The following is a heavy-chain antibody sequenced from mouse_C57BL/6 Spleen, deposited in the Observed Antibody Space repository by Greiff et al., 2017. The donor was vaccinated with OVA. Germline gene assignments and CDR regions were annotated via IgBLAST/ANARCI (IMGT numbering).Heavy chain of an antibody. CDR3: AMDYYYGSSYVHYFDY. V-gene: IGHV5-17*01. CDR1: GFTFSDYG. Sequence: EVKLVESGGGLVKPGGSLKLSCAASGFTFSDYGMHWVRQAPEKGLEWVAYISSGSSTIYYADTVKGRFTISIDNAKNTLFLQMTSLRSEDTAMYYCAMDYYYGSSYVHYFDYWGQGTTLTVSS. D-gene: IGHD1-1*01. CDR2: ISSGSSTI. J-gene: IGHJ2*01.